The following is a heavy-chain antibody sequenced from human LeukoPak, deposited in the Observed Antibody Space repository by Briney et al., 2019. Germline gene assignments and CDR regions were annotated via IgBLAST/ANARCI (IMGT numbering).Heavy chain of an antibody. CDR2: ISYDGGDK. CDR3: EKEGVEYSYSYGDY. Sequence: PGKSLRLSCAASGFSFNNYAMYWVRQAPGKGLEWVALISYDGGDKYYAESMKGRITISRDNAENTLYLQMNNLRPDDTAFYFCEKEGVEYSYSYGDYWGQGTLVTVSS. J-gene: IGHJ4*02. CDR1: GFSFNNYA. V-gene: IGHV3-30*18. D-gene: IGHD3-16*01.